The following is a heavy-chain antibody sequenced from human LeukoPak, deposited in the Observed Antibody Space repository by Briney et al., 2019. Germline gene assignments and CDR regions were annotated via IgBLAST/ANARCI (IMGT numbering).Heavy chain of an antibody. Sequence: ASVKVSCKASGYTFTGYYMHWVRQAPGQGLEWMGWINPNSSGTNYAQKFQGRVTMTRDTSISTAYMELSRLRSDDTAVYYCARGDYDFWSGYLGQIDYWGQGTLVTVSS. CDR1: GYTFTGYY. V-gene: IGHV1-2*02. CDR3: ARGDYDFWSGYLGQIDY. D-gene: IGHD3-3*01. CDR2: INPNSSGT. J-gene: IGHJ4*02.